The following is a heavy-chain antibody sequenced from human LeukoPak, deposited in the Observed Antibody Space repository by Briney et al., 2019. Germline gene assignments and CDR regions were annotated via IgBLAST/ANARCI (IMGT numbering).Heavy chain of an antibody. J-gene: IGHJ4*02. CDR3: ARSRGYSGYGGGFDY. V-gene: IGHV1-18*01. Sequence: ASVKVSCKASGYTFTSYGISWVRQPPGQGLEWMGWISAYNGNTNYAQKLQGRVTMTTDTSTSTAYMELRSLRSDDTAVYYCARSRGYSGYGGGFDYWGQGTLVTVSS. D-gene: IGHD5-12*01. CDR2: ISAYNGNT. CDR1: GYTFTSYG.